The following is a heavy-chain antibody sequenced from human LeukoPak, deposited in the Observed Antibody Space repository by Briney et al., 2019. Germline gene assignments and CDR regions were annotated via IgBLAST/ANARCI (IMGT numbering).Heavy chain of an antibody. CDR3: ASGPTTTYYYYMDV. CDR1: GGSISSYY. J-gene: IGHJ6*03. Sequence: PSETLSLTCTVSGGSISSYYWSWIRQPPGKGLEWIGRIYTSGSTNYNPSLKSRVTILVDTSKNQFSLKLSSVTAADTAVYYCASGPTTTYYYYMDVWGKGTTVTVSS. CDR2: IYTSGST. V-gene: IGHV4-4*08. D-gene: IGHD1-26*01.